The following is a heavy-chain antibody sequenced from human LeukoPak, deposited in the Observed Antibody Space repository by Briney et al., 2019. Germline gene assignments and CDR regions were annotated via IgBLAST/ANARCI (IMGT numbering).Heavy chain of an antibody. J-gene: IGHJ4*02. D-gene: IGHD1-26*01. CDR2: ISYDGSNK. CDR3: ARGSGRSDY. CDR1: GFTFSSYA. V-gene: IGHV3-30*04. Sequence: SGGSLRLSCAASGFTFSSYAMHWVRQAPAKGLEWVAVISYDGSNKYYADSVKGRFTISRDNSKNALYLQMNSLRAEDTAVYYCARGSGRSDYWGQGTLVTVSS.